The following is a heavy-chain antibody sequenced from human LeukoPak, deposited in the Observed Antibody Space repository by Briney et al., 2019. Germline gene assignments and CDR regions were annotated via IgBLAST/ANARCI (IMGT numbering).Heavy chain of an antibody. CDR3: AGINYYDDSGPIDY. CDR1: GFTFSSYA. V-gene: IGHV3-23*01. Sequence: GGSLRLSCAASGFTFSSYAMSWVRQAPGKGLEWVSAINDSGGSTYYADSVKGRFTISRDNSKNTLYLQMISLRADDTAVYYCAGINYYDDSGPIDYWGQGTLVTVSS. CDR2: INDSGGST. J-gene: IGHJ4*02. D-gene: IGHD3-22*01.